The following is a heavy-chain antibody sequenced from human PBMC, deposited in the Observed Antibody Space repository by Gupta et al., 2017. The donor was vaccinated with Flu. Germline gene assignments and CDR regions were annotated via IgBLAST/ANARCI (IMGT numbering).Heavy chain of an antibody. CDR2: IIPIFGTA. CDR1: GGTFSSYA. CDR3: ASAEYSSSWYSAY. D-gene: IGHD6-13*01. V-gene: IGHV1-69*01. J-gene: IGHJ4*02. Sequence: QVQLVQSGAEVKKPGSSVKVSCTASGGTFSSYAISWVRQAPGQGLEWMGGIIPIFGTANYAQKFQGRVTITADESTSTAYMELSSLRSEETAVYYCASAEYSSSWYSAYWGQGTLVTVSS.